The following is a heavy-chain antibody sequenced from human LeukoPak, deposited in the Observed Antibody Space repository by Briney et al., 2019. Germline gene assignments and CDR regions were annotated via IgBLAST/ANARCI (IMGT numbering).Heavy chain of an antibody. CDR2: ITSSGAAT. D-gene: IGHD3-22*01. V-gene: IGHV3-23*01. J-gene: IGHJ4*02. CDR1: GFTFSSYA. Sequence: GGSLRLSCGASGFTFSSYAMSWVRQAPGKGLEWVSSITSSGAATYYADSVKGRFTISRDNSDNTLYLQMNSLRAEDTAVYYCAKDRPNYYGSNGHYYKLNGDCWGQGTLVTVSS. CDR3: AKDRPNYYGSNGHYYKLNGDC.